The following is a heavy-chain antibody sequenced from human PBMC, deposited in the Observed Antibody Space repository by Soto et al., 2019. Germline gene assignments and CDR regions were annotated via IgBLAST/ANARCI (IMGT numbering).Heavy chain of an antibody. V-gene: IGHV1-69*13. J-gene: IGHJ6*02. CDR1: GGTFSSYA. CDR2: IIPIFGTA. CDR3: ASYRSRYYYYGMDV. Sequence: ASLKVSCKASGGTFSSYAISWVRQAPGQGLEWMGGIIPIFGTANYAQKFQGRVTITADESTSTAYMELSSLRSEDTAVYYCASYRSRYYYYGMDVWGQGTTVTVSS. D-gene: IGHD1-26*01.